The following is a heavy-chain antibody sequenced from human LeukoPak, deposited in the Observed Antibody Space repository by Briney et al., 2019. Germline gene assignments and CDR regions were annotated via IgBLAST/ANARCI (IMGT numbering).Heavy chain of an antibody. CDR3: VRQIWS. Sequence: PGGSLRLSCAASGLTFSNFAMSWVRQAPGKGLEWVAGISGSAGRTYYADSVKGRFTISRDNSKNTLYLQMNSLRVEDTAVYYCVRQIWSWGQGTLVTVSS. CDR2: ISGSAGRT. CDR1: GLTFSNFA. J-gene: IGHJ4*02. D-gene: IGHD5-18*01. V-gene: IGHV3-23*01.